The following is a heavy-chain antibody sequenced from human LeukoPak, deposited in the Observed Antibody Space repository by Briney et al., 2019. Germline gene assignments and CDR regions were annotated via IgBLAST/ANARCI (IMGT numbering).Heavy chain of an antibody. J-gene: IGHJ4*02. D-gene: IGHD6-19*01. CDR3: ASLPHLSGWYAWTDY. Sequence: SETLSLTCTVSGGSISSSSYYWGWIRQPPGKGLEWIGSIYYSGSTYYNPSLKSRVTISVDTSKNQFSLKLSSVTAADTAVYYCASLPHLSGWYAWTDYWGQGTLVTVSS. V-gene: IGHV4-39*01. CDR1: GGSISSSSYY. CDR2: IYYSGST.